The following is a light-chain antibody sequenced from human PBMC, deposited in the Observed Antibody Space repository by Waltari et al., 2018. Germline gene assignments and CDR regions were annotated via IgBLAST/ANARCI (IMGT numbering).Light chain of an antibody. CDR3: QQYDGYSS. V-gene: IGKV1-5*01. CDR2: DAS. CDR1: QSIGRW. J-gene: IGKJ2*01. Sequence: DIQMTQSPSTLSASVGDRVTITCRASQSIGRWLAWYQQKPGKAPKLLISDASSLVSGVPSTFSGSGFGTEFSLTISSLQPDDFATYYCQQYDGYSSFGQGTKLEIK.